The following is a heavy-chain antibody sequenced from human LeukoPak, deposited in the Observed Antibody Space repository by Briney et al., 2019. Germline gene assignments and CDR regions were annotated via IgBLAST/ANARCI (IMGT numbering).Heavy chain of an antibody. V-gene: IGHV3-30-3*01. CDR2: ISYDGSNK. Sequence: PGGSLRLSCAASGFTFSSYAMHWVRQAPGKGLEWVADISYDGSNKYYADSVKGRFTISRDNSKNTLYLQMNSLRAEDTAVYYCARALTIFEPYYFDYWGQGTLVTVSS. CDR1: GFTFSSYA. J-gene: IGHJ4*02. D-gene: IGHD3-3*01. CDR3: ARALTIFEPYYFDY.